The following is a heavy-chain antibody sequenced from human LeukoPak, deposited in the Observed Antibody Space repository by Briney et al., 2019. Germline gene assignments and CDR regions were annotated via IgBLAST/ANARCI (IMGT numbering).Heavy chain of an antibody. D-gene: IGHD4-23*01. J-gene: IGHJ3*02. V-gene: IGHV3-74*01. CDR3: VTLTTAVTENAFDI. Sequence: GGSLRLSCASSGFTFSSYWVHWVRQVPGKGLVWVSRTNRDGSSTAYADSVTGRFTISRDNAKHMVYMQMNSLRAEDTAVYYCVTLTTAVTENAFDIWGQGTMVSVSS. CDR2: TNRDGSST. CDR1: GFTFSSYW.